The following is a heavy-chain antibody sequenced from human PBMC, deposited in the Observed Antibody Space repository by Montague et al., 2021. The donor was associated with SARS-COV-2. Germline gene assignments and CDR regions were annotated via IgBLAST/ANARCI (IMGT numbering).Heavy chain of an antibody. J-gene: IGHJ4*02. V-gene: IGHV3-23*01. CDR1: GFTFSSYA. Sequence: SLRLSCAASGFTFSSYAMSWVRQAPGKGLEWVSGISDSGGSTYYADSVKGRFTISRDNSKNTLCLQMNSLRAEDTAVYYCAKGGERIIMIVVVITLADFDYWGQGTLVTVSS. CDR3: AKGGERIIMIVVVITLADFDY. D-gene: IGHD3-22*01. CDR2: ISDSGGST.